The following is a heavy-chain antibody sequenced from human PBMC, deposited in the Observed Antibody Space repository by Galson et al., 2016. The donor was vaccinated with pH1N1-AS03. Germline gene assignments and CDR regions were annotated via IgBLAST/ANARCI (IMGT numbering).Heavy chain of an antibody. CDR3: ARDGPGIVRANAH. CDR2: IIPIFGKP. V-gene: IGHV1-69*13. CDR1: GDSFSSYA. Sequence: SVKVSCKASGDSFSSYAFTWVRLAPGQGLEWMGGIIPIFGKPQYAQKFQGRVNITADESTTTVYMDLSSLISDDTAMYYCARDGPGIVRANAHWGQGTLVTVS. D-gene: IGHD1-14*01. J-gene: IGHJ1*01.